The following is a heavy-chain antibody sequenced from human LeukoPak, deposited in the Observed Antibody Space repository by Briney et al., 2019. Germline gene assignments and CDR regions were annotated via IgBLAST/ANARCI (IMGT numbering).Heavy chain of an antibody. CDR2: ISGYNGDT. Sequence: GASVKVCCKASGYTFSNYGLSWVRQAPGQGLEWMGWISGYNGDTNYGQRVQGRVTMTTDTSTSTAYMELRSLRSDDTAVYYCARDRGYCFGGDCYSGPYFYYYMDVWGKGTTVTVSS. CDR3: ARDRGYCFGGDCYSGPYFYYYMDV. J-gene: IGHJ6*03. D-gene: IGHD2-15*01. CDR1: GYTFSNYG. V-gene: IGHV1-18*01.